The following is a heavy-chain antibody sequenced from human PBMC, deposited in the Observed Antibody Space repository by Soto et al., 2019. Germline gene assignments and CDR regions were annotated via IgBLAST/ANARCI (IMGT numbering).Heavy chain of an antibody. CDR1: GGSFSGYY. CDR2: INHSGST. J-gene: IGHJ4*02. V-gene: IGHV4-34*01. D-gene: IGHD3-10*01. Sequence: SETLSLTCAVYGGSFSGYYWSWIRQPPGKGLEWIGEINHSGSTNYNPSLKSRVTISVDTSKNQFSLKLSSVTAADTAVYYCARGLMGYYGSGSYYRSFDYWGQGTLVSVSS. CDR3: ARGLMGYYGSGSYYRSFDY.